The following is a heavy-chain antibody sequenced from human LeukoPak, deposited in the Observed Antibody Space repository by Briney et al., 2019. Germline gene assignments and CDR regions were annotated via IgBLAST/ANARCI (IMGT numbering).Heavy chain of an antibody. D-gene: IGHD3-16*01. Sequence: GGSLRLSCAASGFTFSSYGMHWVRQAPGKGLEWVAVISYDGSNKYYADSVKGRFTISRDNSKNTLYLQMSSLRAKDTAVYYCAKFGLPFDYWGQGTLVTVSS. CDR1: GFTFSSYG. CDR2: ISYDGSNK. V-gene: IGHV3-30*18. J-gene: IGHJ4*02. CDR3: AKFGLPFDY.